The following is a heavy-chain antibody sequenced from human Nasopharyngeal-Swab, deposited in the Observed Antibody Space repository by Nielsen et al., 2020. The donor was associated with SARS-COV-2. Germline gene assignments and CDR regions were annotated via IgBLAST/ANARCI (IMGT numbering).Heavy chain of an antibody. CDR1: GYTLTELS. CDR3: ARDSSDPYGMDV. V-gene: IGHV1-2*04. Sequence: ASVKVSCKVSGYTLTELSMHWVRQAPGQGLEWMGWINPNSGGTNYAQKFQGWVTMTRDTSISTAYMELSRLRSDDTAVYYCARDSSDPYGMDVWGQGTTVTVSS. CDR2: INPNSGGT. J-gene: IGHJ6*02. D-gene: IGHD6-19*01.